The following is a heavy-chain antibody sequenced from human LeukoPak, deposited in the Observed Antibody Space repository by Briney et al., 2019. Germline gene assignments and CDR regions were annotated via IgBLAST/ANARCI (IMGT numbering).Heavy chain of an antibody. CDR1: GFTFSSYW. CDR2: INSDGSST. Sequence: GGSLRLSCAASGFTFSSYWMHWVRQAPGKGLVWVSRINSDGSSTSYADSVKGRFTISRDNAKNTLYLQMNSLRAEDTAVYYCARDQSSYRSSTSCYPNPDFDYWGQGTLVTVSS. D-gene: IGHD2-2*01. V-gene: IGHV3-74*01. J-gene: IGHJ4*02. CDR3: ARDQSSYRSSTSCYPNPDFDY.